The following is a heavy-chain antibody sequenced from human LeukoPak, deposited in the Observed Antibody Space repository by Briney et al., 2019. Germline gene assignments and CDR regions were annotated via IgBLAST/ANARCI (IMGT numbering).Heavy chain of an antibody. V-gene: IGHV3-15*07. D-gene: IGHD1-20*01. CDR3: STLTSRGLSDS. CDR2: IKSKADGETI. CDR1: GFTFTSYS. Sequence: GGSLRLSCAASGFTFTSYSMNWVRQAPGKGLEWVGRIKSKADGETIDYAAPVKGRFTFSRDDSKNMLYLQMNSLKSEDTAVYYCSTLTSRGLSDSWGQGTLVTVSS. J-gene: IGHJ4*02.